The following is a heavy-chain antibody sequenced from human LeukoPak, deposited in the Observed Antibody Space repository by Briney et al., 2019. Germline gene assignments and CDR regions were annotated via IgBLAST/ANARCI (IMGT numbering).Heavy chain of an antibody. CDR1: GGSFSGYY. J-gene: IGHJ6*02. CDR3: ARASGYYYYGMDV. Sequence: SETLSLTCAVDGGSFSGYYCSSIRQPPGKGLEWNGEINHSGSTNYNPSLKSRVTISVDTSKNQFSLTLSSVTAADTAVYYCARASGYYYYGMDVWGQGTTVTVSS. V-gene: IGHV4-34*01. CDR2: INHSGST.